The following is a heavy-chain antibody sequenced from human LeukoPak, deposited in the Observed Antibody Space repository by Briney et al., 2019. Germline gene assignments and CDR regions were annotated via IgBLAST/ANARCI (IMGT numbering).Heavy chain of an antibody. CDR1: GYTFTGCY. CDR2: INPNSGGT. Sequence: ASVKVSCKASGYTFTGCYMHWVRQAPGQGLEWMGWINPNSGGTNYAQKFQGRVTMTRDTSISSAYMELSRLRSDDTAVYYCARDDCPSTTCSAGPWGQGTLVTVSS. D-gene: IGHD2-2*01. CDR3: ARDDCPSTTCSAGP. J-gene: IGHJ5*02. V-gene: IGHV1-2*02.